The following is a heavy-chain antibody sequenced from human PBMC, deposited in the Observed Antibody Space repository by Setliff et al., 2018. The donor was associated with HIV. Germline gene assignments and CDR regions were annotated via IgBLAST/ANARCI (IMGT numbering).Heavy chain of an antibody. D-gene: IGHD3-22*01. V-gene: IGHV4-59*11. J-gene: IGHJ4*02. CDR2: IYYSGTT. Sequence: LSLTCTVSGGSISSHYWSWIRQPPGKGLEWIGYIYYSGTTYYNPSLKSRVTISLDTSMNQFSLNLGSVTAADTAVYYCARGRYYDTSPLPLDYWGQGTLVTVSS. CDR1: GGSISSHY. CDR3: ARGRYYDTSPLPLDY.